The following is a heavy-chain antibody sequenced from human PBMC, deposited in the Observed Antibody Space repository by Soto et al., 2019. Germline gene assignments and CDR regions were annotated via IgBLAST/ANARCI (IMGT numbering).Heavy chain of an antibody. D-gene: IGHD2-15*01. Sequence: SETLSLTCTVSGGSMSSSYYWTWIRQHPGKGLEWIGYIYYSGSTNYNPSLQSRVTISVDTSKNQFSLKLSSVTAADTAVYYCATYCSGGSCYLDYWGQGTLVTVSS. V-gene: IGHV4-31*03. CDR1: GGSMSSSYY. CDR3: ATYCSGGSCYLDY. J-gene: IGHJ4*02. CDR2: IYYSGST.